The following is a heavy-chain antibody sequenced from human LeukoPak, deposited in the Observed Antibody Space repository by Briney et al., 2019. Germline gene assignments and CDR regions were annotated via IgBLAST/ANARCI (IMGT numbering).Heavy chain of an antibody. J-gene: IGHJ4*02. D-gene: IGHD5-12*01. CDR1: GFTFSSYA. Sequence: GGSLRLSCAASGFTFSSYAMHWVRQAPGRGLEWVAVISYDGSNKYYADSVKGRFTISRDNSKNTLYLQMNSLRAEDTAVYYCATGYSGYDQLYYFDYWGQGTLVTVSP. CDR2: ISYDGSNK. V-gene: IGHV3-30-3*01. CDR3: ATGYSGYDQLYYFDY.